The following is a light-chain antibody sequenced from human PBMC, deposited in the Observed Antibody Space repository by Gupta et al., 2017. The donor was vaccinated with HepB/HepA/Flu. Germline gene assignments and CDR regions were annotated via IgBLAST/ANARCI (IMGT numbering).Light chain of an antibody. CDR2: AKN. CDR3: DSRDSSANRYG. Sequence: SSELTQDPAVSVALGQTVRITCQGDSLRSYYASWYQQKPGQAPVLVIYAKNNRPSGIPDRFSGSSSGNTASLTITGAQAEDEADYDCDSRDSSANRYGCGTGTKV. V-gene: IGLV3-19*01. CDR1: SLRSYY. J-gene: IGLJ1*01.